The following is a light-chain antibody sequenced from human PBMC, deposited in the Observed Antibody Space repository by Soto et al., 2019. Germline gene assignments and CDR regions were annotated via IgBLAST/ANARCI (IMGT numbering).Light chain of an antibody. V-gene: IGLV1-40*01. CDR1: SSNIGAGYD. J-gene: IGLJ2*01. Sequence: QAVLTQPPSVSGAPGQRVTISCTGSSSNIGAGYDVHWYQQLPGTAPKLIIYGNSNRPSGVPDRFSGSKSGTSASLAITGLHAEDEADYYCQSYDSSLSGSVVFGGGTKLTVL. CDR3: QSYDSSLSGSVV. CDR2: GNS.